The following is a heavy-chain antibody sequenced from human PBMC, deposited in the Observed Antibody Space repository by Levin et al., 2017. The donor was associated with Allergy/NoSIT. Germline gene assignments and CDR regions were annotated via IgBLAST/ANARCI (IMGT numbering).Heavy chain of an antibody. D-gene: IGHD3-16*01. Sequence: GSLRLTCSVSGGSISSNNDYWGWIRQPPGGGLEWIGNIFYRGSTYYNPSLQSRVTVSVDPSKNQFSLNLTSVTAADTAVYFCARRPLGGDSFDIWGQGTGVTVSS. CDR1: GGSISSNNDY. V-gene: IGHV4-39*01. CDR3: ARRPLGGDSFDI. CDR2: IFYRGST. J-gene: IGHJ3*02.